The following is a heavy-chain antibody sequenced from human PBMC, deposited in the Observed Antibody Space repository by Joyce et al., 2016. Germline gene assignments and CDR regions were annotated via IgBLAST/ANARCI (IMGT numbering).Heavy chain of an antibody. CDR2: SISKAYGGTT. Sequence: EVQLVESGGGLVKPGRSLRLSCTSSGFIFGDYAMNWFRQAPGKGREWVGFSISKAYGGTTDYAASVKCRFTISRDDSKSIAYLQMNSLKTEDTAVYYCTRIGDCSGGSCYEGWFDPRGQGTLVTVSS. J-gene: IGHJ5*02. CDR3: TRIGDCSGGSCYEGWFDP. CDR1: GFIFGDYA. D-gene: IGHD2-15*01. V-gene: IGHV3-49*05.